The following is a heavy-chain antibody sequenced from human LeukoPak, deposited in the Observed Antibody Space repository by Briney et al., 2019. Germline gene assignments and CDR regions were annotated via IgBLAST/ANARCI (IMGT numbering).Heavy chain of an antibody. V-gene: IGHV3-9*01. J-gene: IGHJ4*02. CDR3: AKGLRYDSSGYAYYFDY. D-gene: IGHD3-22*01. Sequence: GRSLRLSCAASGFTFDDYAMHWVRQAPGKGLEWVSGISWNSGSIGYADSVKGRFTISRDNAKNSLYLQMNSLRAEDTALYYCAKGLRYDSSGYAYYFDYWGQGTLVTVSS. CDR2: ISWNSGSI. CDR1: GFTFDDYA.